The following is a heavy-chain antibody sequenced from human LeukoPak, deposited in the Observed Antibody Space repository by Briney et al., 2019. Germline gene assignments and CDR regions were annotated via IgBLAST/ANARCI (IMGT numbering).Heavy chain of an antibody. D-gene: IGHD6-13*01. CDR2: INTDGSST. Sequence: GGSLRLSCAASGFTFSSYWMHWVRQAPGKGLVWVSRINTDGSSTSYADSVKGRFTISRDNAKNTLYLQMNSLRAEDTAVYYCARAPSIAAAPTDYWGQGTLVTVSS. CDR1: GFTFSSYW. V-gene: IGHV3-74*01. J-gene: IGHJ4*02. CDR3: ARAPSIAAAPTDY.